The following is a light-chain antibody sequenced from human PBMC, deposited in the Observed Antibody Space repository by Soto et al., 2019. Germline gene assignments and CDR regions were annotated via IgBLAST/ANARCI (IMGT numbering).Light chain of an antibody. V-gene: IGKV3-11*01. CDR2: DAS. Sequence: EILLTQSPATLSTSPGERATLSCRASQSIRSYLAWYQQKPGQTPRLLIYDASNRVAGIPARFSGSGSGTDFTLTINSLEPVDSAVYYCQQPSNWVTFGGGTKVEI. CDR3: QQPSNWVT. J-gene: IGKJ4*01. CDR1: QSIRSY.